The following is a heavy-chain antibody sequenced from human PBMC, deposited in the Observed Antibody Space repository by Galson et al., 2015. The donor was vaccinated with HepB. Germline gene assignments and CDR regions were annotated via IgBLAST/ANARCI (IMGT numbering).Heavy chain of an antibody. Sequence: SLRLYCAASGFTFSSYGMHWVRQAPGKGLEWVAVIWYDGSNKFYADSVRGRFTLSRDNSKNTLYLEMVSLRAEDTAVYSCARGGDYGGNAHFDYWGQGTLVTVSS. CDR2: IWYDGSNK. V-gene: IGHV3-33*01. D-gene: IGHD4-23*01. J-gene: IGHJ4*02. CDR3: ARGGDYGGNAHFDY. CDR1: GFTFSSYG.